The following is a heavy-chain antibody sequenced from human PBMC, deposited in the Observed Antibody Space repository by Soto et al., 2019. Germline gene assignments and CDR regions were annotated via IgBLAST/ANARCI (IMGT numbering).Heavy chain of an antibody. Sequence: ASVKVSCKASGYTFTSYAMHWVRQAPGQRLEWMGWINAGNGNTKYSQKFQGRVTITRDTSASTAYMELSSLRSEDTAVYYCARDREYDFWSGYFPVDPWGQGTLVTVSS. CDR3: ARDREYDFWSGYFPVDP. J-gene: IGHJ5*02. D-gene: IGHD3-3*01. CDR2: INAGNGNT. CDR1: GYTFTSYA. V-gene: IGHV1-3*01.